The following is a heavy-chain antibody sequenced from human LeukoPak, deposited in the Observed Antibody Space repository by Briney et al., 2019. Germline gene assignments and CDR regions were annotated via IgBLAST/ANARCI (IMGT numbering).Heavy chain of an antibody. Sequence: ASVKVSCKASGGTFSSYAISWVRQAPGQGLEWMGRIIPIFGTANYAQKFQGRVTITTDESTSTAYMELSSLRSEDTAVYYCATSPYITVIVVGPFDYWGQGTLVTVSS. D-gene: IGHD3-22*01. J-gene: IGHJ4*02. V-gene: IGHV1-69*05. CDR2: IIPIFGTA. CDR1: GGTFSSYA. CDR3: ATSPYITVIVVGPFDY.